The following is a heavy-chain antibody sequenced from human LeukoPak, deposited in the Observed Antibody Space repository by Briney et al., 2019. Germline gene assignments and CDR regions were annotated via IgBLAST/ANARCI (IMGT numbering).Heavy chain of an antibody. D-gene: IGHD1-26*01. CDR1: GGTLSRST. CDR2: IIPIFGTP. CDR3: ARDYGVGSTMFDYY. Sequence: SVKVSCKASGGTLSRSTISWVRQAPGQGLEWMGGIIPIFGTPNYAQKFQGRVTITADESTATAYMELSSLRSDDTAVYYCARDYGVGSTMFDYYWGQGTLVTVSS. V-gene: IGHV1-69*13. J-gene: IGHJ4*02.